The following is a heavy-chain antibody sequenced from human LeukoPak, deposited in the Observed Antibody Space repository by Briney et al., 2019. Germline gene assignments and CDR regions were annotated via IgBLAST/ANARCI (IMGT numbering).Heavy chain of an antibody. CDR2: IYYSGST. V-gene: IGHV4-59*01. Sequence: SETLSLTCTVSDGSISSYYWSWIRQPPGKGLEWLGYIYYSGSTNYNPSLKSRVTISVDTSKNQFSLKLSSVTAADTAVYYCARDLPVDTAMAAPDYWGQGTPVTVSS. D-gene: IGHD5-18*01. CDR3: ARDLPVDTAMAAPDY. J-gene: IGHJ4*02. CDR1: DGSISSYY.